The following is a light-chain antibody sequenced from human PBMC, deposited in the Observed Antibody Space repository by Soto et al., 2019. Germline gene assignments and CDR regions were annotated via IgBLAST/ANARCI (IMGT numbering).Light chain of an antibody. V-gene: IGKV1-5*03. CDR1: QSISSW. Sequence: DIQMTQSPSALAASVGDRVTSTCRASQSISSWLARYQQKPGKAPKLLIYKASTLKSGVPSRFSGSGSGTEFTLTISSLQPDDFATYYCQHYNSYGTFGQGTKVDIK. CDR3: QHYNSYGT. CDR2: KAS. J-gene: IGKJ1*01.